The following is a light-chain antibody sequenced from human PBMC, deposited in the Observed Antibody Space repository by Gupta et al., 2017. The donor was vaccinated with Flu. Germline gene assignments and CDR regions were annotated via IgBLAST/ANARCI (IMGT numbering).Light chain of an antibody. CDR2: DVT. Sequence: TFCDVGTDNDVSWYQHHASDATNLMISDVTRPPAGVPELFSCSTSGNTASLTISVLQAVDDADYYCGSDASTYTCVFGRGTKLTVL. CDR1: FCDVGTDND. J-gene: IGLJ3*02. V-gene: IGLV2-11*01. CDR3: GSDASTYTCV.